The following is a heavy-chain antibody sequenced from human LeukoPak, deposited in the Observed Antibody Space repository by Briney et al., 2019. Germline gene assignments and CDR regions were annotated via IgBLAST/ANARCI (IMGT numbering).Heavy chain of an antibody. Sequence: GGSLRLSCAASGFTFSDYHMSWIRQAPGKGLEWISYIRSSGSDTNYADSVRGRFTISRDNAKNSLYLQMNSLRAEDTAVYYCARAIAVTPSYFDLWGRGTLVTVSS. J-gene: IGHJ2*01. CDR2: IRSSGSDT. CDR1: GFTFSDYH. CDR3: ARAIAVTPSYFDL. D-gene: IGHD6-19*01. V-gene: IGHV3-11*03.